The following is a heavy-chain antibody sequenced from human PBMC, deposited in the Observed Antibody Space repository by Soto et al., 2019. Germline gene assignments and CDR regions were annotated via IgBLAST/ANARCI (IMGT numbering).Heavy chain of an antibody. V-gene: IGHV4-31*03. CDR1: GASVSTGAYY. CDR3: VRALRHTDMVYPSCDT. CDR2: VYESGYT. J-gene: IGHJ5*02. Sequence: SETLCFTCTVSGASVSTGAYYWGWVRQLPGRGLEWIGYVYESGYTYYNMSMKSRLTISLDRSNNQFSLGLTSATAADTAVYYCVRALRHTDMVYPSCDTWGQGHLVTV. D-gene: IGHD5-18*01.